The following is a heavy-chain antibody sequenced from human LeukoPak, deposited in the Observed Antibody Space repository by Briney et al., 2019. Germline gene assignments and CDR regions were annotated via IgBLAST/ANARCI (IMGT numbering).Heavy chain of an antibody. V-gene: IGHV5-51*01. Sequence: GESLKISCRGSGYSFTTYWIGWVRQMPGKGLEWMGIIQPRDSQTGYSPSFQGQVTISADKSITTAYLRWSSLKASDSAMYYCTAHYGTDGYYAFDIWGQGTTVTVSS. CDR3: TAHYGTDGYYAFDI. D-gene: IGHD1-7*01. J-gene: IGHJ3*02. CDR1: GYSFTTYW. CDR2: IQPRDSQT.